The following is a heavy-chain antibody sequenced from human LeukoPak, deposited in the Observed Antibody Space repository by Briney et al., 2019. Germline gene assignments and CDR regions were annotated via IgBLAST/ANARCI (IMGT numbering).Heavy chain of an antibody. J-gene: IGHJ3*02. D-gene: IGHD3-10*01. CDR2: IYHSGST. CDR3: ARPQYGSGNRDAFDI. Sequence: SGTLSLTCAVSGGSISSSNWWSWVRQPPGKGLEWIGEIYHSGSTNYNPSLKSRVTISVDKSKNQFSLKLSSVAAADTAVYYCARPQYGSGNRDAFDIWGQGTMVTVSS. V-gene: IGHV4-4*02. CDR1: GGSISSSNW.